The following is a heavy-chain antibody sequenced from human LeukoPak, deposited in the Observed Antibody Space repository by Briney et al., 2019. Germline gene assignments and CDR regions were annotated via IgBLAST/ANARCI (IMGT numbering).Heavy chain of an antibody. V-gene: IGHV1-24*01. J-gene: IGHJ4*02. D-gene: IGHD3-3*01. CDR3: ATKALADFWSGYSLGY. CDR2: FDPEDGET. CDR1: GYTLTELS. Sequence: ASVKVSXKVSGYTLTELSMHWVRQAPGKGLEWMGGFDPEDGETIYAQKFQGRVTMTEGTSTDTAYMELSSLRSEDTAVYYCATKALADFWSGYSLGYWGQGTLVTVSS.